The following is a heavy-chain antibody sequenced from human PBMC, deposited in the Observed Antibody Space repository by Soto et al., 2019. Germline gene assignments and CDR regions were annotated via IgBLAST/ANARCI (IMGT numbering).Heavy chain of an antibody. CDR1: GYSFTNYW. CDR2: IYPGASDT. V-gene: IGHV5-51*01. D-gene: IGHD2-21*02. Sequence: GEALKISCQGSGYSFTNYWIGWVRQMPGKGLEWMGVIYPGASDTIYSPSFQGQVIISADKSISTAYLQWSSLKASDTAMYYCAIGGDWYFFDIWAQGTMVTVSS. J-gene: IGHJ3*02. CDR3: AIGGDWYFFDI.